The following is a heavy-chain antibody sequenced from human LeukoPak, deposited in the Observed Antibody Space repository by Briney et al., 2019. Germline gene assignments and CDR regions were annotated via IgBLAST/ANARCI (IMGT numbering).Heavy chain of an antibody. CDR3: ARNLGNDILTGQRCVYYYYGMDV. CDR1: GFTLSSKW. Sequence: GGCLSLSCAVYGFTLSSKWMRWDRQAEGEGREWVGNIKKEGGEKNNVDSVKGRLTTWRDNAKNSLYLQMISLRAEDTAVYYCARNLGNDILTGQRCVYYYYGMDVWGQGTTVTVAS. V-gene: IGHV3-7*01. D-gene: IGHD3-9*01. CDR2: IKKEGGEK. J-gene: IGHJ6*02.